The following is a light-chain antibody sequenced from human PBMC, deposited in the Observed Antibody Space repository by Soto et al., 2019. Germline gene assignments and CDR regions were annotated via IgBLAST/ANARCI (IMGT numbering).Light chain of an antibody. Sequence: QSALTQPASVSGSPGQSITISCTGTSSDVGGYNYVSWYQQHPGKAPKLMIYDVSNRPSGVSNRFSGSKSGNTASLTISGLQAGEEADYSASPYKSTTPKLVFAGGPRLTV. CDR2: DVS. CDR3: SPYKSTTPKLV. V-gene: IGLV2-14*01. CDR1: SSDVGGYNY. J-gene: IGLJ2*01.